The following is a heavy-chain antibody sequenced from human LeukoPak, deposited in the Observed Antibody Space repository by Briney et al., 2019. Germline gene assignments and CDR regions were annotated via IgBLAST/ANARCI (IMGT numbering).Heavy chain of an antibody. CDR1: GYTFTGYY. CDR2: INPNSGGT. V-gene: IGHV1-2*02. J-gene: IGHJ6*03. Sequence: ASVKVSCKASGYTFTGYYMHWVRQAPGQGLEWMGWINPNSGGTNYAQKFQGRVTMTRDTSISTAYMELRSLRSDDTAVYYCXXXXXXXXXXQVAYYYYYYMDVWGKGTTVTISS. D-gene: IGHD2-15*01. CDR3: XXXXXXXXXXQVAYYYYYYMDV.